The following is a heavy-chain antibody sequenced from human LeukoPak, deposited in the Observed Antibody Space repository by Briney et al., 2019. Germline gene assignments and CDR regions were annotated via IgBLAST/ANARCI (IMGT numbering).Heavy chain of an antibody. CDR1: GFTFSSYA. V-gene: IGHV3-21*01. J-gene: IGHJ4*02. CDR3: AREGLVGFSSD. D-gene: IGHD6-19*01. CDR2: ISSSSSYI. Sequence: TGGSLRLSCAASGFTFSSYAMSWVRQAPGKGLEWVSSISSSSSYIYYADSVKGRFTISRDNAKNSLYLQMNSLRAEDTAVYYCAREGLVGFSSDWGQGTLVTVSS.